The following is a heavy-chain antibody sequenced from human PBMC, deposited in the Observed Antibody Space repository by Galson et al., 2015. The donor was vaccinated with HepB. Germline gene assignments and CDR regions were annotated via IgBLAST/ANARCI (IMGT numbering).Heavy chain of an antibody. V-gene: IGHV3-23*01. Sequence: SLRLSCAASGFAFDSHAMSWVRQAPGRGLEWISGITGKGDSTLYADSVKGRFTVSKDNSNNMLYLQINSLRAEDAALYFCAKGYGLFDSWGQGILVTVSS. J-gene: IGHJ5*01. CDR2: ITGKGDST. D-gene: IGHD5-18*01. CDR3: AKGYGLFDS. CDR1: GFAFDSHA.